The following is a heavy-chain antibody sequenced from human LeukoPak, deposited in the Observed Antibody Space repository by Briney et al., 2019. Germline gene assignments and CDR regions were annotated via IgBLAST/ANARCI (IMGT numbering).Heavy chain of an antibody. CDR2: IYPGDSDT. Sequence: GESLKISCKGSGYSFTSYWIGLVRQMPGKGLEWMGIIYPGDSDTRYSPSFQGQVTISADKSISTAYLQWSSLKASDTAMYYCARRYCSGGSRYGAGYYFDYWGQGTLVTVSS. J-gene: IGHJ4*02. D-gene: IGHD2-15*01. V-gene: IGHV5-51*01. CDR1: GYSFTSYW. CDR3: ARRYCSGGSRYGAGYYFDY.